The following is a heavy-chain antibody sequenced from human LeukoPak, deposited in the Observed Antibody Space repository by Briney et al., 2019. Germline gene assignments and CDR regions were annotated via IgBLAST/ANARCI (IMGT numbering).Heavy chain of an antibody. D-gene: IGHD3-10*01. CDR2: IIPIFGTA. J-gene: IGHJ4*02. Sequence: SVKVSCKASGGTFSRYAISWVRQAPGQGLEWMGRIIPIFGTANYAQKFEGRVTITQDGSTSTAYMELSSLRSEDTAVYYCASNYYGSGSLGYWGQGTLVTVSS. V-gene: IGHV1-69*13. CDR1: GGTFSRYA. CDR3: ASNYYGSGSLGY.